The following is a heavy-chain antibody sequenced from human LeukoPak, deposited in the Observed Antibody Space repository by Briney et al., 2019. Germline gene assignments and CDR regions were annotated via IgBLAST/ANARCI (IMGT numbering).Heavy chain of an antibody. CDR3: VRVGSGATRADTLDL. J-gene: IGHJ3*01. CDR1: GFTFSAYS. Sequence: GGSLRLSCAASGFTFSAYSMNWVRQAPGEGLEWVSSIGAAGSHVYYADSMKGRFTISRDNAKSSLFLQMNSLRAEDTGIYYCVRVGSGATRADTLDLWGQGTMVTVSS. D-gene: IGHD6-19*01. CDR2: IGAAGSHV. V-gene: IGHV3-21*01.